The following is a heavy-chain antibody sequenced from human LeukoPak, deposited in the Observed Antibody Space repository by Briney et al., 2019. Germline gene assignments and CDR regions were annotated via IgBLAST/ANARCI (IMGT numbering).Heavy chain of an antibody. J-gene: IGHJ3*02. V-gene: IGHV3-23*01. CDR2: ISGSGGST. CDR1: GFTFSSYA. Sequence: GGSLSLSCAASGFTFSSYAMSWVRQAPGKGLEWVSAISGSGGSTYYADSVKGRFTISRDNSKNTLYLQMNSLRAEDTAVYYCAKVTNYYGSGRSDAFDIWGQGTMVTVSS. CDR3: AKVTNYYGSGRSDAFDI. D-gene: IGHD3-10*01.